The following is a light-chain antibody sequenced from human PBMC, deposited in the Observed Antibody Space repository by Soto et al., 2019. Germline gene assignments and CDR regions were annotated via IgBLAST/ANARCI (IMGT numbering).Light chain of an antibody. Sequence: EIVLTQSPGTLSLSPGEGATLSCRASQSVRSGSLAWYQQKPGQAPRLLIFGASTRATDIPDRFSGSGFGPDFTLTIRRLEPEDFAVYSCHNYADSPHTFGQGTKLEIK. V-gene: IGKV3-20*01. CDR3: HNYADSPHT. CDR2: GAS. CDR1: QSVRSGS. J-gene: IGKJ2*01.